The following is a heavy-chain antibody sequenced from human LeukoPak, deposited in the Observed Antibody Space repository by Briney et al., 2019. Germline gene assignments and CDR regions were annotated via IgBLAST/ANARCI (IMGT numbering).Heavy chain of an antibody. CDR2: INHSGST. D-gene: IGHD2-2*01. Sequence: SETLSLTCAVYGGSFSGYYWSWIRQPPGKGLEWIGEINHSGSTNYNPSLKSRATISVDTSKNQFSLKLSSVTAADTAVYYCARGRIDIVVVPAAPGEALDYWGQGTLVTVSS. CDR1: GGSFSGYY. J-gene: IGHJ4*02. V-gene: IGHV4-34*01. CDR3: ARGRIDIVVVPAAPGEALDY.